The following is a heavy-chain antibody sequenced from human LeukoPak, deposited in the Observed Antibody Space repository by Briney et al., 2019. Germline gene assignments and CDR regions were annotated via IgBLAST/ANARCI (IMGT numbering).Heavy chain of an antibody. CDR2: IYYSGST. CDR3: AREGGNAFDI. J-gene: IGHJ3*02. D-gene: IGHD3-16*01. V-gene: IGHV4-59*12. CDR1: GGSISSYY. Sequence: SETLSLTCTVSGGSISSYYWSWIRQPPGKGLEWIGYIYYSGSTNYNPSLKSRVTISVDTSKNQFSLKLSSVTAADTAVYYCAREGGNAFDIWGQGTMVTVSS.